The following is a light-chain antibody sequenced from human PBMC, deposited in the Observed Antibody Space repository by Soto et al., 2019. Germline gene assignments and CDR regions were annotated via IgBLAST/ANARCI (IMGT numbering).Light chain of an antibody. V-gene: IGLV2-14*01. J-gene: IGLJ1*01. Sequence: QSVLTQPASVSGSPGQSITISCTGSGSDIGGYNYVSWYQQHPGKAPKLLIHGVTRRPSGVSSRFSASKSAYTASLTISGLQAEEEATYYCSSFTTSYFYVFGPGTKVTVL. CDR2: GVT. CDR1: GSDIGGYNY. CDR3: SSFTTSYFYV.